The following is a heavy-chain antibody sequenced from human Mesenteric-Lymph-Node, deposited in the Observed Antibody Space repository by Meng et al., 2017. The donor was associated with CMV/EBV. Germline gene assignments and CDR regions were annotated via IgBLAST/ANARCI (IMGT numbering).Heavy chain of an antibody. V-gene: IGHV3-48*04. J-gene: IGHJ3*02. CDR2: SSSSSSTI. Sequence: GGSLRLSCAASGFTFSSYSMNWVRQAPGKGLEWVSYSSSSSSTIYYAESLKGRFTISRDNAKNSLYLQMNSLRAEDTAVYYCARRRDAFDIWGQGTMVTVSS. CDR3: ARRRDAFDI. CDR1: GFTFSSYS.